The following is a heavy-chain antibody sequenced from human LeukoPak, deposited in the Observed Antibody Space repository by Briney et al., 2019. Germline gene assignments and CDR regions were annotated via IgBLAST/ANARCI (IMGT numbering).Heavy chain of an antibody. CDR1: GGSISGHY. CDR3: ARLSGSPSKFDY. Sequence: SETLSLTCTVSGGSISGHYWSWIRQPPGKGLEWTGYIYYSGSTNYNPSLKSRVTISVDMSKNQFSLKLSSVTAADTAVYYCARLSGSPSKFDYWGQGTLVTVFS. V-gene: IGHV4-59*08. CDR2: IYYSGST. D-gene: IGHD1-26*01. J-gene: IGHJ4*02.